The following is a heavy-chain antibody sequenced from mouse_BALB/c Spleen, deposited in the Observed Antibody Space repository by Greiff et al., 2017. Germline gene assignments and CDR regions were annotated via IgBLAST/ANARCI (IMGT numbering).Heavy chain of an antibody. V-gene: IGHV8-8*01. CDR1: GFSLSTSGMG. D-gene: IGHD2-1*01. CDR2: IWWDDDK. J-gene: IGHJ4*01. CDR3: ARMDGNYPHYYAMDY. Sequence: QVTLKESGPGILQPSQTLSLTCSFSGFSLSTSGMGVGWIRQPSGKGLEWLAHIWWDDDKRYNPALKSRLTISKDTSSNQVFLKIASVDTADTATYYCARMDGNYPHYYAMDYWGQGTSVTVSS.